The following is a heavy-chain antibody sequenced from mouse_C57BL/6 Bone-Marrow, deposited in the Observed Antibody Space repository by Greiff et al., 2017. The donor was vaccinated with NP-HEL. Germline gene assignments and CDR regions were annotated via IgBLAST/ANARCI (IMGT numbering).Heavy chain of an antibody. Sequence: QVQLKQPGAELVKPGASVKMSCKASGYTFTSYWITWVKQRPGQGLEWIGDIYPGSGSTNYNEKFKSKATLTVDTSSSTAYMQLSSLTSEDSAVYYCARWGYSNSLWYFDVWGTGTTVTVSS. J-gene: IGHJ1*03. V-gene: IGHV1-55*01. D-gene: IGHD2-5*01. CDR1: GYTFTSYW. CDR3: ARWGYSNSLWYFDV. CDR2: IYPGSGST.